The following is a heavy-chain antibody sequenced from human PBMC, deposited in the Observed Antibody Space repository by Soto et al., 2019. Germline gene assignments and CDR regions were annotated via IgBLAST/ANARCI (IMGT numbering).Heavy chain of an antibody. Sequence: GGSLRLSCAASGFTFSSYGMDWVRQAPGKGLEWVAVISYDGTNIFYADSVKGRFTISRDNSKNTLYLQMSSLGTEDTAVYYCAKHYYDSSIYYPFDYWGQGTLVTVSS. CDR2: ISYDGTNI. CDR1: GFTFSSYG. CDR3: AKHYYDSSIYYPFDY. D-gene: IGHD3-22*01. J-gene: IGHJ4*02. V-gene: IGHV3-30*18.